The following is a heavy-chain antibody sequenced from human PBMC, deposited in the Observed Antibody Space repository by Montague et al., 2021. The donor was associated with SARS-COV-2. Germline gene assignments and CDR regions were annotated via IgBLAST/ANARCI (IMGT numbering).Heavy chain of an antibody. CDR1: GGSISTSYY. CDR3: ARDATVTTFYYYGMDV. Sequence: SETLSLTCTVSGGSISTSYYWGWIRQPPGKGLERIGSIYYSGSTYYNPSLKSRVTISVDTSKNQFSLKLSSVTAADTAVYYCARDATVTTFYYYGMDVWGQGTTVTVSS. J-gene: IGHJ6*02. V-gene: IGHV4-39*07. D-gene: IGHD4-17*01. CDR2: IYYSGST.